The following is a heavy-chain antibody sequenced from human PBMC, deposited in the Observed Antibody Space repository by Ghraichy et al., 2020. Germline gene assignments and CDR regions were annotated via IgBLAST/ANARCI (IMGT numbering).Heavy chain of an antibody. CDR3: ARDTRLGGVWCHGMDV. V-gene: IGHV4-34*01. Sequence: SETLSLTCAVYGGSFSGYYWSWIRQPPGKGLEWIGEINHSGSTNYNPSLKSRVTISVDTSKNQFSLKLSSVTAADTAVYYCARDTRLGGVWCHGMDVWGQGTTVTVSS. CDR1: GGSFSGYY. CDR2: INHSGST. D-gene: IGHD2-8*02. J-gene: IGHJ6*02.